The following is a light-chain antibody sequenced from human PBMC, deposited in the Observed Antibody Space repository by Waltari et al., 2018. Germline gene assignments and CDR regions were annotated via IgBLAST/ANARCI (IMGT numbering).Light chain of an antibody. CDR3: AAWEDRLNGVV. CDR2: SNT. Sequence: QSVVTQQPSASGTPGQRVTISCSGSRSTIGGNPVGWYQQFPGAAPNLLIYSNTQRPSGVPDRFSGSKSGTSAYLAINGLQSEDEADYFCAAWEDRLNGVVFGGGTKVTVL. V-gene: IGLV1-44*01. CDR1: RSTIGGNP. J-gene: IGLJ2*01.